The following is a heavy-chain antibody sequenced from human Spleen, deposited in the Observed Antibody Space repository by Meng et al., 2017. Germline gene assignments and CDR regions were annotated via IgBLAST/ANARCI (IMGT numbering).Heavy chain of an antibody. CDR1: GYTFTTYN. J-gene: IGHJ5*02. CDR2: INTESGSP. V-gene: IGHV7-4-1*02. D-gene: IGHD2-15*01. CDR3: ARGPRGGWFDH. Sequence: QVQLVQSGAEVKNPGASVKVSCKASGYTFTTYNLHWVRQAPGQGLEWMGWINTESGSPRSAQGFTGRFVFSLDTSVSTAYLDISSLKADDTAVYFCARGPRGGWFDHWGQGTLVTVSS.